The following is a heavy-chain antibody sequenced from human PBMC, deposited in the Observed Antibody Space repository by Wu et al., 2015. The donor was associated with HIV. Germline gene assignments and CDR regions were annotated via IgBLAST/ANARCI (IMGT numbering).Heavy chain of an antibody. Sequence: QVQLVQSGAEVKKPGSSVRVSCKASGGTFSSYAFSWVRQAPGQGLEWMGGIIPISGTGNYAQKFQGRVSITADESTRTTYMELSSLRSEDTAVYYCASPRSPGFSSAWPTYFDYWGQGTLVTVSS. V-gene: IGHV1-69*12. CDR2: IIPISGTG. J-gene: IGHJ4*02. CDR1: GGTFSSYA. D-gene: IGHD6-19*01. CDR3: ASPRSPGFSSAWPTYFDY.